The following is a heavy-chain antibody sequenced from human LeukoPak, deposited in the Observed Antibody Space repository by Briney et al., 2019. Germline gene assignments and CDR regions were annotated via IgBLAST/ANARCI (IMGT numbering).Heavy chain of an antibody. CDR2: ISGSGGST. V-gene: IGHV3-23*01. D-gene: IGHD3-10*02. Sequence: PGGSLRLSCAASGFTFSSYAMSWVRQAPGKGLEWVSAISGSGGSTYYADSVKGRFTISRDNSRNTLYLQMNSLRAEDTAVYYCAKCIAVRGVISFDYWGQGTLVTVSS. CDR3: AKCIAVRGVISFDY. CDR1: GFTFSSYA. J-gene: IGHJ4*02.